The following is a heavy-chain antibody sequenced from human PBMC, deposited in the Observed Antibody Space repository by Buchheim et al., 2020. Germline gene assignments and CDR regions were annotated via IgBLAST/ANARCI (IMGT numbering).Heavy chain of an antibody. CDR1: RFTFSTYA. Sequence: QVQLVESGGGVVQPGRSLRLPCAASRFTFSTYAMNWVRQAPGKGLEWVAVISYDGSNKYYADSVKGRFTISRDNSKNTLYLQMNSLRTEDTAVYYCARGPGGNYFDYWGQGAL. CDR3: ARGPGGNYFDY. V-gene: IGHV3-30-3*01. CDR2: ISYDGSNK. J-gene: IGHJ4*02. D-gene: IGHD2/OR15-2a*01.